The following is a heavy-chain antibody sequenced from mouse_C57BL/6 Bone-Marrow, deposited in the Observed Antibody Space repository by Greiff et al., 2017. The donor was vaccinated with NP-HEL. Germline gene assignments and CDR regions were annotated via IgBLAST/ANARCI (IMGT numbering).Heavy chain of an antibody. Sequence: QVQLQQSGPELVKPGASVKISCKASGYTFTDYYINWVKQRPGQGLEWIGWIFPGSGSTYYNEKFKGKATLTVDKSSSTAYMLLSSLTSEDSAVYFCAREEDYGYDGYAMDYWGQGTSVTVSS. CDR1: GYTFTDYY. CDR3: AREEDYGYDGYAMDY. D-gene: IGHD2-2*01. V-gene: IGHV1-75*01. J-gene: IGHJ4*01. CDR2: IFPGSGST.